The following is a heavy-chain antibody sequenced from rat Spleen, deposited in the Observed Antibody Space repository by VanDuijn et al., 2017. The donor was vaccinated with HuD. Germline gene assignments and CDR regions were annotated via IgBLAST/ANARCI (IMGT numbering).Heavy chain of an antibody. D-gene: IGHD1-11*01. Sequence: EVQLVESGGGLVQPGRSLKLSCAASGFTFSDYNMAWVRQAPKKGLEWVTIISNDDRHAYYRDSVKGRFTISRDNAKSTLYLQMDSRRSEDKAAYSSTTGGLRRIYFDYWGQGCMVTVSS. J-gene: IGHJ2*01. V-gene: IGHV5-7*01. CDR1: GFTFSDYN. CDR2: ISNDDRHA. CDR3: TTGGLRRIYFDY.